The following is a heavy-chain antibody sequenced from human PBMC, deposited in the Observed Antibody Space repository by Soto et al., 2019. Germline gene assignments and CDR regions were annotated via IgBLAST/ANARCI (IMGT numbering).Heavy chain of an antibody. Sequence: LRLSCAASGFTFNSYWMHWVRQVPGKGLECVSRIDGDGTTTHYADSVKGRFTVSRDNAKNTLYLQMNSLRAEDSAVYLCARRIAVAGTYDHWGQGTLVTVSS. CDR1: GFTFNSYW. J-gene: IGHJ4*02. D-gene: IGHD6-19*01. CDR3: ARRIAVAGTYDH. V-gene: IGHV3-74*01. CDR2: IDGDGTTT.